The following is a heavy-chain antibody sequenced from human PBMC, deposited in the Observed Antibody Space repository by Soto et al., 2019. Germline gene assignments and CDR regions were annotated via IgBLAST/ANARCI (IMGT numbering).Heavy chain of an antibody. Sequence: PSVTRSLTCAVCGYAISSCDYCGLLQQPPGKGLELIGSIYHGGSPYYNPSLTSRVTLSIDMTNNHVSLILNSVTAADTAVYYCARVGPRVPYYYASSPYTFENWFGPWGKGPMVTASS. V-gene: IGHV4-38-2*01. CDR2: IYHGGSP. CDR3: ARVGPRVPYYYASSPYTFENWFGP. D-gene: IGHD3-22*01. CDR1: GYAISSCDY. J-gene: IGHJ5*02.